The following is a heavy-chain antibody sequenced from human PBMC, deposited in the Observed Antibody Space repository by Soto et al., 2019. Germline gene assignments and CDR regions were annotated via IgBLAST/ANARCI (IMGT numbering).Heavy chain of an antibody. CDR2: ISADNHNT. D-gene: IGHD3-22*01. Sequence: QVQLMQSGLEVKRPGASVKVSCKTSGYTFTSYVISWVRQAPGHGLEWMVWISADNHNTNVAQNFQGRITLTTDTSTTTVFMEWRNLRSDDTAVYYCARESRNYDALDYWGQGPLVTVSS. J-gene: IGHJ4*02. V-gene: IGHV1-18*01. CDR1: GYTFTSYV. CDR3: ARESRNYDALDY.